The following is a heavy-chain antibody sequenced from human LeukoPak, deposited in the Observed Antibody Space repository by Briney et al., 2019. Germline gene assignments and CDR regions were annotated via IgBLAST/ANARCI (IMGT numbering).Heavy chain of an antibody. Sequence: GGSLRLSCAASGFTFSSYAMHWVRQAPGKGLEWVSAISGSGGSTYYADSVKGRFTISRDNSKNTLYLQMNSLRAEDTAVYYCAKDQGYYGSGSYWSLHYYYYYGMDVWGQGTTVTVSS. D-gene: IGHD3-10*01. V-gene: IGHV3-23*01. CDR1: GFTFSSYA. CDR2: ISGSGGST. CDR3: AKDQGYYGSGSYWSLHYYYYYGMDV. J-gene: IGHJ6*02.